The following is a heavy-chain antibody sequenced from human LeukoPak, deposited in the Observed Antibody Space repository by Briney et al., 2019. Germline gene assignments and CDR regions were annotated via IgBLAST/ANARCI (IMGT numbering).Heavy chain of an antibody. V-gene: IGHV3-23*01. CDR3: AKDDYTFWSGYGY. D-gene: IGHD3-3*01. J-gene: IGHJ4*02. CDR1: GFTFSSYA. Sequence: GGSLRLSCAASGFTFSSYAMNWVRQAPGKRLEWVSAISGSGGSTYYADSVKGRFTISRDNSKNTLYLQMNSLRAEDTAVFYCAKDDYTFWSGYGYWGQGTLVTVSS. CDR2: ISGSGGST.